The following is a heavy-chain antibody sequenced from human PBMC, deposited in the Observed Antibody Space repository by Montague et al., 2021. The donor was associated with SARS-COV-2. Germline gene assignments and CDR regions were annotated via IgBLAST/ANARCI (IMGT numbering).Heavy chain of an antibody. CDR2: VSYDRDNK. V-gene: IGHV3-30-3*01. CDR1: GFTFSHYA. CDR3: ARGRGPETGYHFDY. D-gene: IGHD3-9*01. Sequence: SLRLSCAASGFTFSHYAMNWVRQAPGKGLEWVAFVSYDRDNKFYAESVKGRFSISRDKAKNTLNLEVHSLRPDDTAVYYCARGRGPETGYHFDYWGQGTLVTVSS. J-gene: IGHJ4*02.